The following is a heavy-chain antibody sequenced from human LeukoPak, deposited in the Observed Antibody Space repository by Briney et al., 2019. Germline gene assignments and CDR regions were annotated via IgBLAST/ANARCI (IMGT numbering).Heavy chain of an antibody. D-gene: IGHD6-19*01. V-gene: IGHV3-9*01. CDR3: AKDGSGWYVDQKYYFDY. CDR1: GFTFDDYG. CDR2: ISWNSGSI. Sequence: GGSLRLSCLTSGFTFDDYGVSWVRQAPGKGLEWVSGISWNSGSIGYADSVKGRFTISRDNAKNSLYLQMNSLRAEDTALYYCAKDGSGWYVDQKYYFDYWGQGTLVTVSS. J-gene: IGHJ4*02.